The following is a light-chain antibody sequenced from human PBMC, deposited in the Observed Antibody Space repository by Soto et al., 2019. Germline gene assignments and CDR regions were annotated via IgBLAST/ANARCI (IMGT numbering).Light chain of an antibody. CDR1: QSVLYNSNNKNH. CDR3: QQYYSIPFT. V-gene: IGKV4-1*01. CDR2: GAS. Sequence: DFVMTQAPDSLAVSLGERATINCKSSQSVLYNSNNKNHLGWFQQKPGHPPKLLIYGASFRPSGVPDRFSGSGSGTDFSLTISSLQAEDVAVYYCQQYYSIPFTFGLGTKVDIK. J-gene: IGKJ2*01.